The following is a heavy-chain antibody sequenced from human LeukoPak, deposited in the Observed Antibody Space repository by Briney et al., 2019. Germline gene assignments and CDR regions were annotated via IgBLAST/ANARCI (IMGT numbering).Heavy chain of an antibody. D-gene: IGHD1-26*01. CDR3: AKDRARGSYFEAFDY. J-gene: IGHJ4*02. V-gene: IGHV3-23*01. Sequence: PGGSLRLSCAASGFTVSSNYMSWVRQAPGKGLEGVSTISGSGGSTYYADSAKGRFTIFRDNSKNTLYLQMNSLRAEDTAVYYCAKDRARGSYFEAFDYWGQGTLVTVSS. CDR1: GFTVSSNY. CDR2: ISGSGGST.